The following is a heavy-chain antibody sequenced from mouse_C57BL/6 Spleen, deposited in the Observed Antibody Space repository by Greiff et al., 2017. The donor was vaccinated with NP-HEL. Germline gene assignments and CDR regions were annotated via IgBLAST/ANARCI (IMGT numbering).Heavy chain of an antibody. CDR2: INPNNGGT. CDR1: GYTFTDYY. Sequence: EVQLQQSGPELVKPGASVKISCKASGYTFTDYYMNWVKQSHGKSLEWIGDINPNNGGTSYNQKFKGKATLTVDKSSSTAYMELRSLTSEDSAVYYCARSGRGLNYPYAMDYWGQGTSVTVSS. J-gene: IGHJ4*01. D-gene: IGHD2-1*01. CDR3: ARSGRGLNYPYAMDY. V-gene: IGHV1-26*01.